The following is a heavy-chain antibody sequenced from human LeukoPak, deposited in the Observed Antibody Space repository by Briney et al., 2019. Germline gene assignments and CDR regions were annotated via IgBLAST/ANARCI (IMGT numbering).Heavy chain of an antibody. V-gene: IGHV1-18*01. CDR3: ARALVPSSYYYDSSGYKIDY. CDR2: ISAYNGNT. CDR1: GYTFTSYG. Sequence: ASVKVSCKASGYTFTSYGISWVRQAPGQGLEWMGWISAYNGNTNYAQKLQGRVTMTTDTSTSTAYMELRSLRSDDTAVYYCARALVPSSYYYDSSGYKIDYWGQGTLVTVSS. J-gene: IGHJ4*02. D-gene: IGHD3-22*01.